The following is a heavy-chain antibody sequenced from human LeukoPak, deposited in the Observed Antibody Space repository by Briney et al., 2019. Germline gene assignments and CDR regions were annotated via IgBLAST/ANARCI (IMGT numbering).Heavy chain of an antibody. V-gene: IGHV4-4*02. CDR3: ASGYYYDSSGYYPWAFDI. CDR2: IYHSGST. D-gene: IGHD3-22*01. CDR1: GGSISSSNW. J-gene: IGHJ3*02. Sequence: PSGTLSLTCAVSGGSISSSNWWSWVRQPPGKGLEWIGEIYHSGSTNYSPSLKSRVTISVDKSKNQFSLKLSSVTAADTAVYYCASGYYYDSSGYYPWAFDIWGQGTMVTVSS.